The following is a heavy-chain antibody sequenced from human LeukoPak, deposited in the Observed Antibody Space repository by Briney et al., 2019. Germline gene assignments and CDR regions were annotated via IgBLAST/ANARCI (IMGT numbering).Heavy chain of an antibody. Sequence: GRSLRLSCAASGFTFDDYAMHWVRQAPGKGLEWVSGISWNSGSIGYGDSVKGRFTISRDNAKNSLYLQMNSLRAEDTALYYCAKIMVRGVNYYGMDVWGQGTTVTVSS. J-gene: IGHJ6*02. CDR1: GFTFDDYA. CDR3: AKIMVRGVNYYGMDV. CDR2: ISWNSGSI. V-gene: IGHV3-9*01. D-gene: IGHD3-10*01.